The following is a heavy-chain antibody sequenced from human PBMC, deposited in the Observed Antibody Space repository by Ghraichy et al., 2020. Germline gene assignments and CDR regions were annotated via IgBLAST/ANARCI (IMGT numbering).Heavy chain of an antibody. Sequence: GGSLRLSCAASGFTFSSYAMSWVRQAPGKGLEWVSAISGSGGSTYYADSVKGRFTISRDNSKNTLYLQMNSLRAEDTAVYYCAKDRGEGRYFGGMDVWGQGTTVTVSS. CDR3: AKDRGEGRYFGGMDV. CDR2: ISGSGGST. CDR1: GFTFSSYA. D-gene: IGHD3-9*01. V-gene: IGHV3-23*01. J-gene: IGHJ6*02.